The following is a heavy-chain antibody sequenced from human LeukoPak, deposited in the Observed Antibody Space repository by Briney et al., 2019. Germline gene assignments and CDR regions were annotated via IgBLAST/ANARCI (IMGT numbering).Heavy chain of an antibody. D-gene: IGHD2-2*01. CDR1: GGSFSGYY. V-gene: IGHV4-34*01. Sequence: SETLSLTCAVYGGSFSGYYWSWIRQPPGKGLEWIGEINHSGSTNYNPSLKSRVTIPVDTSKNQFSLKLSSVTAADTAVYYCARGGDVVVPAALMYVWGKGTTVTVSS. J-gene: IGHJ6*03. CDR2: INHSGST. CDR3: ARGGDVVVPAALMYV.